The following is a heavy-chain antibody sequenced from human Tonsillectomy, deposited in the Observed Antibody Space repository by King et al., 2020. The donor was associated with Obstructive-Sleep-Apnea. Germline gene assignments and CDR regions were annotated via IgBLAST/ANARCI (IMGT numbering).Heavy chain of an antibody. CDR2: ISGSGGST. V-gene: IGHV3-23*04. Sequence: LVESGGGLVQPGGSLRLSCAASGFTFSSYAMSWVRQAPGKGLEWVSAISGSGGSTYYADSVKGRFTISRDNSKNTLYLQMNSLRAEDTAVYYCAKLPYYDILTGYYIPYYFDYWGQGTLVTVSS. J-gene: IGHJ4*02. CDR3: AKLPYYDILTGYYIPYYFDY. D-gene: IGHD3-9*01. CDR1: GFTFSSYA.